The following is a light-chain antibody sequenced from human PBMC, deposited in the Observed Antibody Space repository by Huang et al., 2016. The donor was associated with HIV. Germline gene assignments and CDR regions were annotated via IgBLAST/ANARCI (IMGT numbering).Light chain of an antibody. CDR3: QQSNSPPHT. J-gene: IGKJ2*01. CDR1: QSISNY. Sequence: DIQMTQSPSSLSASVGDRVTITCRASQSISNYLNWYQQRPGQAPKLLIYAASTLQSGVQSRFSGGGSGTDFILTISSLQPEDFASYYCQQSNSPPHTFGQGTRVEIK. CDR2: AAS. V-gene: IGKV1-39*01.